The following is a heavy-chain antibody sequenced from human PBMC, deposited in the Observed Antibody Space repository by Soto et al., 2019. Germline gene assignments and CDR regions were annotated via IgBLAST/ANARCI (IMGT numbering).Heavy chain of an antibody. V-gene: IGHV4-30-4*01. Sequence: KPSETLSLTCTVSGGSISSGDYYWSWIRQPPGKGLEWIGYIYYSGSTYYNPSLKSRVTISVDTSKNQFSLKLSSVTAADTAVYYCARRLYNNRRYYFDYWGQGTLVTVSS. CDR3: ARRLYNNRRYYFDY. J-gene: IGHJ4*02. D-gene: IGHD1-20*01. CDR2: IYYSGST. CDR1: GGSISSGDYY.